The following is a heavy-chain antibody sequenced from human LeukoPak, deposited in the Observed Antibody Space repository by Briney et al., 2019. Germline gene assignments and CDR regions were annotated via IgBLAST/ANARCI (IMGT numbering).Heavy chain of an antibody. CDR3: ARARGNSSSWFPSWFDP. CDR1: GGTLSSYA. V-gene: IGHV1-69*05. D-gene: IGHD6-13*01. Sequence: ASVKVSCKASGGTLSSYAISWVRQAPGQGLEWMGGIIPIFGTANYAQKFQGRVTITTDESTSTAYMELSSLRSEDTAVYYCARARGNSSSWFPSWFDPWGQGTLVTVSS. J-gene: IGHJ5*02. CDR2: IIPIFGTA.